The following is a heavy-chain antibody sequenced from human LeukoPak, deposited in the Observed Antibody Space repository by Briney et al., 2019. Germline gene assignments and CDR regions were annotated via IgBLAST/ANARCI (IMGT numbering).Heavy chain of an antibody. D-gene: IGHD4-17*01. CDR3: ARDLIGDSTYYFDY. CDR1: GFTFSSYW. J-gene: IGHJ4*02. V-gene: IGHV3-7*03. CDR2: IKQDGSEK. Sequence: GGSLRLSCAASGFTFSSYWMSWVRQAPGKGLEWVANIKQDGSEKYYVDSVKGRFTISRDNAKNSLYLQMNSLRAEDTAAYYCARDLIGDSTYYFDYWGQGTLVTVSS.